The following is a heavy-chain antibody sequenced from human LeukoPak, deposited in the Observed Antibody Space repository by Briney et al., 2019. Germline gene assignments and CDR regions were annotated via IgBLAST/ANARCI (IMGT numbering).Heavy chain of an antibody. V-gene: IGHV1-8*02. Sequence: GASVKVSCKASGYTFTNYGINWVRQATGQGLEWMGWMNPNSGNTGYVQKFQGRVTMTRDTSTSTVYMELSSLRSEDTAVYYCARDRAGQWLVPYFDYWGQGTLVTVSS. D-gene: IGHD6-19*01. CDR3: ARDRAGQWLVPYFDY. J-gene: IGHJ4*02. CDR1: GYTFTNYG. CDR2: MNPNSGNT.